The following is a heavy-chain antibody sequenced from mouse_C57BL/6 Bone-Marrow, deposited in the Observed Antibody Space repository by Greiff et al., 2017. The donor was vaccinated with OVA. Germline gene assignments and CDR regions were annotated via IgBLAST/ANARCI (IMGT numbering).Heavy chain of an antibody. CDR1: GFTFSDYY. CDR3: ARDGGGFAY. J-gene: IGHJ3*01. CDR2: INYDGSST. V-gene: IGHV5-16*01. Sequence: EVKLMESEGGLVQPGSSMKLSCTASGFTFSDYYMAWVRQAPEKGLEWVANINYDGSSTYYLDSLKSRFIISRDNAKNILYLQMSSLKSEDTATYYCARDGGGFAYWGQGTLVTVSA.